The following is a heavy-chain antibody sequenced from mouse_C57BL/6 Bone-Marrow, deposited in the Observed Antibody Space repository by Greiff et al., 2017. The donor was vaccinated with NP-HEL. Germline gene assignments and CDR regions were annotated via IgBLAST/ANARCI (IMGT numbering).Heavy chain of an antibody. J-gene: IGHJ4*01. Sequence: DVQLVESGGDLVKPGGSLKLSCAASGFTFSSYGMSWVRQTPDKRLEWVATISSGGSYTYYPDSVKGRFTISRDNAKNTLYLQMSSLKSEDTAMYYCARQGEYYAMDYWGQGTSVTVSS. CDR1: GFTFSSYG. CDR2: ISSGGSYT. V-gene: IGHV5-6*01. CDR3: ARQGEYYAMDY.